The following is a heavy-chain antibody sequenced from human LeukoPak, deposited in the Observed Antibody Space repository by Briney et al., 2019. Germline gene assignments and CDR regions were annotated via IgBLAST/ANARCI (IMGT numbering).Heavy chain of an antibody. D-gene: IGHD1-14*01. V-gene: IGHV3-53*01. CDR2: IYSGGST. J-gene: IGHJ4*02. CDR3: ARDPLGIQGLDY. CDR1: GFTVSSNY. Sequence: PGGSLRLSCAASGFTVSSNYMSWVRQAPGKGLEWVSVIYSGGSTYYADSVKGRFTISRDNSKNTLYLQMNSLRAEDTAVYYCARDPLGIQGLDYWGQGTLVTVSS.